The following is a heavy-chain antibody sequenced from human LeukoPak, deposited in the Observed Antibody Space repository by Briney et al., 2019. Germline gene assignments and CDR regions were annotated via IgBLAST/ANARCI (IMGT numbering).Heavy chain of an antibody. CDR2: IIPNSGGT. CDR1: GYTFTGYY. Sequence: ASVRVSCRSSGYTFTGYYLHWVRQAPGQGLEWMGWIIPNSGGTNYAQKFRGRVTMTRDTSISTAYMDLSRLRSDDTAVYYCARGGAAPEGYWFFDLWGRGTLVTVSS. J-gene: IGHJ2*01. CDR3: ARGGAAPEGYWFFDL. V-gene: IGHV1-2*02. D-gene: IGHD6-13*01.